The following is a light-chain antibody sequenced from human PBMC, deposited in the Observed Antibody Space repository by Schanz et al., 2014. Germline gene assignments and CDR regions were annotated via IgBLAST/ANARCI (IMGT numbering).Light chain of an antibody. Sequence: QSVLTQPPSVSGAPGQRVTISCTGSNSNIGAGYDVHWYQQLPGTAPKLLIYGNNNRPSGVPDRFSASKSGTSASLAITGLQAEDEADYYCNSYSDKNHFSWVFGGGTKLTVL. J-gene: IGLJ3*02. CDR1: NSNIGAGYD. CDR3: NSYSDKNHFSWV. CDR2: GNN. V-gene: IGLV1-40*01.